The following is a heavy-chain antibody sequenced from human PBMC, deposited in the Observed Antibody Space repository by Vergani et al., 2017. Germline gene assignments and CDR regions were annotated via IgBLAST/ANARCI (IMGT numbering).Heavy chain of an antibody. CDR2: IYYSGST. CDR1: GGSISSYY. D-gene: IGHD1-26*01. CDR3: ARAGDSGSYYKHYYYYYGMDV. J-gene: IGHJ6*02. Sequence: QVQLQESGPGLVKPSETLSLTCTVSGGSISSYYWSWIRQPPGKGLEWIGYIYYSGSTNYHPYLKSRVTISVDTSKNQFSLNLSSVTAADTAVYYCARAGDSGSYYKHYYYYYGMDVWGQGTTVTVSS. V-gene: IGHV4-59*01.